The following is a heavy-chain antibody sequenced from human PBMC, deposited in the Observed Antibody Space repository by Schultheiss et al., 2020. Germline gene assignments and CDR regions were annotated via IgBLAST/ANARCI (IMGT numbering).Heavy chain of an antibody. CDR3: AREVAAAGTEYYYYYYGMDV. V-gene: IGHV4-28*03. J-gene: IGHJ6*02. CDR2: IYYSGST. CDR1: GGSISSSNW. D-gene: IGHD6-13*01. Sequence: SQTLSLTCAVYGGSISSSNWWSWIRQPPGKGLEWIGYIYYSGSTYYNPSLKSRVTISVDTSKNQFSLKLSSVTAADTAVYYCAREVAAAGTEYYYYYYGMDVWGQGTTVTVSS.